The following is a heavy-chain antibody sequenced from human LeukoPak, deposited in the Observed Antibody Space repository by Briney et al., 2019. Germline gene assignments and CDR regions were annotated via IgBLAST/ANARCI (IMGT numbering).Heavy chain of an antibody. CDR1: GYTFTGYY. J-gene: IGHJ4*02. D-gene: IGHD3-22*01. CDR3: ARGYPHNCGCSGYYLGFFDY. V-gene: IGHV1-2*02. Sequence: ASVNVSCKASGYTFTGYYMHWVRQAPGQGLEWMGWISTNSGGTNYAQKFQGRATNNRDTHISTAHIELRSLRSDDTAVYYWARGYPHNCGCSGYYLGFFDYWGQGTLVTVSS. CDR2: ISTNSGGT.